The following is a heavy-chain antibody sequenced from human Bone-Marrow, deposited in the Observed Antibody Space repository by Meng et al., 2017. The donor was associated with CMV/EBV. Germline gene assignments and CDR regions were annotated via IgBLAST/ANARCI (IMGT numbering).Heavy chain of an antibody. J-gene: IGHJ6*02. Sequence: GGSLRLSCAASGFTFSSYWMSWVRQAPGKGLEWVANIKQDGSEKYYVDSVKGRFTISRDNAKNSLYLQMNSLRAEDTAVYYCARVHKWLQSRGYYYGLDVWGQGTTVTVSS. V-gene: IGHV3-7*01. D-gene: IGHD5-24*01. CDR1: GFTFSSYW. CDR3: ARVHKWLQSRGYYYGLDV. CDR2: IKQDGSEK.